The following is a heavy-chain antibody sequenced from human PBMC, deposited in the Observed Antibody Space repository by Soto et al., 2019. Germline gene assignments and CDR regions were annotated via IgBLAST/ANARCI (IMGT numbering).Heavy chain of an antibody. D-gene: IGHD2-15*01. V-gene: IGHV4-39*01. Sequence: QLLESGPGLVKPSETLSLTCTVSGGSISSSSYYWGWIRQPPGKGLEWIGSIYYSGSTYYNPSLKSRVTISVDTSKNQFSLKLSSVTAADTAVYYCARLLGGGPPYYYYYYMDVWGKGTTVTVSS. J-gene: IGHJ6*03. CDR1: GGSISSSSYY. CDR2: IYYSGST. CDR3: ARLLGGGPPYYYYYYMDV.